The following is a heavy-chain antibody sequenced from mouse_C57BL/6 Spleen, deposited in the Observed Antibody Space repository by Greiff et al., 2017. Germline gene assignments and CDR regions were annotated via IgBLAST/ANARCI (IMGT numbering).Heavy chain of an antibody. CDR3: AASFYGSSYGYFDV. CDR1: GFTFSDYY. Sequence: EVKLEESGGGLVQPGGSLKLSCAASGFTFSDYYMYWVRQTPEKRLEWVAYISNGGGSTYYPDTVKGRFTISRDNAKNTLYLQMSRLKSEDTAMYYCAASFYGSSYGYFDVWGTGTTVTVSS. D-gene: IGHD1-1*01. V-gene: IGHV5-12*01. CDR2: ISNGGGST. J-gene: IGHJ1*03.